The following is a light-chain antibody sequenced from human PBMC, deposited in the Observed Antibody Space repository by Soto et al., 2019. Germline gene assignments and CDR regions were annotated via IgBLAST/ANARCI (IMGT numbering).Light chain of an antibody. CDR2: GAS. V-gene: IGKV3-15*01. J-gene: IGKJ5*01. Sequence: EIVMTQSPATLSVSPGERATLSCRASQSVSSNLAWYQQKPGQAPRLLIYGASTRATGIPVRFSGSGSGTEFTLTISSLQSEDFAVDYYQQYNNWPSITFGQGTRLEIK. CDR1: QSVSSN. CDR3: QQYNNWPSIT.